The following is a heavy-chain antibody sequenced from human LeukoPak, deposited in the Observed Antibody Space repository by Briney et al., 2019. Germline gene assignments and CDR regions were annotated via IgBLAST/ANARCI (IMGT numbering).Heavy chain of an antibody. CDR1: GGSLSSGSNY. J-gene: IGHJ4*02. V-gene: IGHV4-61*02. CDR3: ARLSGRDYYFDY. Sequence: SETLSLTCTVSGGSLSSGSNYWRWLGQPAGRGLEGVGRMFTRGTINYNPSLKRRVTISLDTYKKQFSLKLTSVTAADTAVYYCARLSGRDYYFDYWGQGTLVTVSS. CDR2: MFTRGTI. D-gene: IGHD3-10*01.